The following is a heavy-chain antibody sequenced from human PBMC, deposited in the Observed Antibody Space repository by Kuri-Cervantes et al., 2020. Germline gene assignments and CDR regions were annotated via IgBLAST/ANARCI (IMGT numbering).Heavy chain of an antibody. CDR3: ARDRLGPLDY. D-gene: IGHD4-11*01. CDR1: GYNFIGYF. Sequence: ASVKVSCKASGYNFIGYFIHWVRQAPGQGLEWMGWMNPNSGGTEYAQKFQGRVTMTTDTSTSTAYMELRSLRSDDTAVYYCARDRLGPLDYWGQGTLVTVSS. V-gene: IGHV1-2*02. CDR2: MNPNSGGT. J-gene: IGHJ4*02.